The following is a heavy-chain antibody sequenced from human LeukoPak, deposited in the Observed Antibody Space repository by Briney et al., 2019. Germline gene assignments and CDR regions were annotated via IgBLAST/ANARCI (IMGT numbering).Heavy chain of an antibody. V-gene: IGHV3-7*01. CDR3: ARGYCSGGSCYSAPYYFDY. D-gene: IGHD2-15*01. J-gene: IGHJ4*02. Sequence: PGGSLRLSCAASGFTFSSYRMSWVRQAPGKGLEWVANIKQDGSEKYYVDSVKGRFTISRDNAKNSLYLQMNSLRAEDTAVYYCARGYCSGGSCYSAPYYFDYRGQGTLVTVSS. CDR1: GFTFSSYR. CDR2: IKQDGSEK.